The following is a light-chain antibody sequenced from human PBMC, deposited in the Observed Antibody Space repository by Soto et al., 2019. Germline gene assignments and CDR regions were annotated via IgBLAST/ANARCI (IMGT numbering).Light chain of an antibody. V-gene: IGLV2-14*01. J-gene: IGLJ1*01. Sequence: QSALTQPVSVSGSPGQSITISCTGTTSDVGGYNFVSWYQQHPGKAPKVMIYEVNNRPSGVSDRFSGSKSGNTAYLTISGLQAEDDADYYCGSYTSSSTSHVFGTGTKVTVL. CDR2: EVN. CDR1: TSDVGGYNF. CDR3: GSYTSSSTSHV.